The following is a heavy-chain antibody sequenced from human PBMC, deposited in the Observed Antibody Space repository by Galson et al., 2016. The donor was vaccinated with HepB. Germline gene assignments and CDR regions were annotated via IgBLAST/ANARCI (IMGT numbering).Heavy chain of an antibody. D-gene: IGHD3-22*01. J-gene: IGHJ4*02. V-gene: IGHV3-7*04. CDR1: GFSFSSYW. Sequence: SLRLSCAASGFSFSSYWMSWVRQAPGKGLEWVANIEQDENEKNYVDSVRGRIIISRDNAMDSLYLQMNSLRAEDTAVNYCARDIVTTIVPTPFDKWGQGTLVSVSS. CDR2: IEQDENEK. CDR3: ARDIVTTIVPTPFDK.